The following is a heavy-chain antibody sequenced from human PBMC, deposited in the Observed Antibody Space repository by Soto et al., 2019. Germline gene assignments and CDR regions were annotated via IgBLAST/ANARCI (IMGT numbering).Heavy chain of an antibody. J-gene: IGHJ5*02. CDR2: ISAYNGNT. CDR3: ARVEQSHRVLWFGELWGANWFDP. CDR1: GYTFTSYG. D-gene: IGHD3-10*01. Sequence: QVQLVQSGAEVKKPGASVKVSCKASGYTFTSYGISWVRQAPGQGLEWMGWISAYNGNTNYAQKPQGRVTMTTDTSTSTAYLELRSLRSDDTAVYYCARVEQSHRVLWFGELWGANWFDPWGQGTLVTVSS. V-gene: IGHV1-18*01.